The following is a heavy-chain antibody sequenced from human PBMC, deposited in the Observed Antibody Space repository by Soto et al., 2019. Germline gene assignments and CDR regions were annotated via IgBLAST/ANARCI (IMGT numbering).Heavy chain of an antibody. V-gene: IGHV4-39*01. CDR3: MLGSGWKDFDY. D-gene: IGHD3-22*01. J-gene: IGHJ4*02. CDR1: GGSIRSSSYY. Sequence: PSETLSLTCTVSGGSIRSSSYYWGWIRQPPGEGLEWIGSIYYSGKTDNNPSLKSRVATSVDTSKNQFSLKMSAVTAADTAVYYCMLGSGWKDFDYWGQGTLVTVSS. CDR2: IYYSGKT.